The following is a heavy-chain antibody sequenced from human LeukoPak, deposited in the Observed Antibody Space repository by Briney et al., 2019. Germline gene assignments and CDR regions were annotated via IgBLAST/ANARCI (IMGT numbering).Heavy chain of an antibody. D-gene: IGHD6-19*01. J-gene: IGHJ4*02. CDR2: ISSSGSTI. V-gene: IGHV3-48*03. Sequence: PGGSPRLSCAASGFTFSSYEMNWVRQAPGKGLEWVSYISSSGSTIYYADSVKGRFTISRDNAKNSLYLQMNSLRAEDTAVYYCARPYSSGWYLDGYWGQGTLVTVSS. CDR1: GFTFSSYE. CDR3: ARPYSSGWYLDGY.